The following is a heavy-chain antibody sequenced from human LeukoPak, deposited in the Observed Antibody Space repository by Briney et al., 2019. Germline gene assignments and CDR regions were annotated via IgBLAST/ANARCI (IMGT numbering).Heavy chain of an antibody. V-gene: IGHV4-34*01. D-gene: IGHD5-12*01. Sequence: SETLSLTCAVYGGSFSGYYWSWIRQPPGKGLEWIGEINHSGSTNYNLSLKSRVTISVDTSKNQFSLKLSSVTAADTAVYYCARKRVNSGYDYDYWGQGTLVTVSS. J-gene: IGHJ4*02. CDR1: GGSFSGYY. CDR2: INHSGST. CDR3: ARKRVNSGYDYDY.